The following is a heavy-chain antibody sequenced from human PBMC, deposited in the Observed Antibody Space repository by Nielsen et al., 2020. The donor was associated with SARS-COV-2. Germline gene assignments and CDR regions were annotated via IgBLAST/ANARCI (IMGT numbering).Heavy chain of an antibody. Sequence: WIRQPPGKGLEWIGNIYYSGSTFYNPSVKSHFTMSLDTSKNQFSLNLTSVTAADTAVYYCARGGSTSGSYTYYYYYMDVWGKGTTVTVSS. CDR3: ARGGSTSGSYTYYYYYMDV. V-gene: IGHV4-31*01. D-gene: IGHD3-10*01. J-gene: IGHJ6*03. CDR2: IYYSGST.